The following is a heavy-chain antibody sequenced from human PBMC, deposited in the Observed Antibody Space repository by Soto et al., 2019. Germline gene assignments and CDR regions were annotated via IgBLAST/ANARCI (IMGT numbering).Heavy chain of an antibody. CDR3: ARDRYSYYSGAYQVVDWYFDL. V-gene: IGHV3-33*01. Sequence: SLRLSCAASGFTFNNYGMHWVRHAPGKGLEWVAVIWYDASHESYTDSVKGRFTISRDNSKNTLYLQMNRLRAEDTAVYYCARDRYSYYSGAYQVVDWYFDLWGRGTLVTVSS. D-gene: IGHD3-22*01. CDR2: IWYDASHE. CDR1: GFTFNNYG. J-gene: IGHJ2*01.